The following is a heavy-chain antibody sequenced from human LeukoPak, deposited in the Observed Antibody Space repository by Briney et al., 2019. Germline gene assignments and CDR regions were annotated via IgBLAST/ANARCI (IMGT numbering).Heavy chain of an antibody. J-gene: IGHJ4*02. CDR2: ISWNSGSI. D-gene: IGHD2-15*01. CDR3: AKELRGYFDY. CDR1: GFTFSSYA. Sequence: AGGSLRLSCAASGFTFSSYAMNWVRQAPGKGLEWVSGISWNSGSIGYADSVKGRFTISRDNAKNSLYLQMNSLRAEDMALYYCAKELRGYFDYWGQGTLVTVSS. V-gene: IGHV3-9*03.